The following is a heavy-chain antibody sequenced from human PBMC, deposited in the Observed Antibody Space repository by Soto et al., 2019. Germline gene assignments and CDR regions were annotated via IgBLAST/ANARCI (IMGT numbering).Heavy chain of an antibody. CDR2: ISYDGSNK. CDR1: GFTFSSYG. Sequence: GGSLRLSCAASGFTFSSYGMHWVRQAPGKGLEWVAVISYDGSNKYYEDSVKGLFTISRDTSKNTLYLQMNSRRAEDTGVYYCGNEVGQWVSYFDYWGQGTLVTVSS. D-gene: IGHD6-19*01. J-gene: IGHJ4*02. CDR3: GNEVGQWVSYFDY. V-gene: IGHV3-30*18.